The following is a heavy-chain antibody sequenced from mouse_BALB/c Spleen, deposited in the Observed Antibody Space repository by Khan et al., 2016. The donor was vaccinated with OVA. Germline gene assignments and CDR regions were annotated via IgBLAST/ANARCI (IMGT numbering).Heavy chain of an antibody. Sequence: VELVESGAELAKPGASVKMSCKASGYTFTTYWMHWVQQRPGQGLEWIGYINPTSGYTDYNEKFKDRATLSADKSSSTAYMQLSSLTSEDSAVYYCTGDRIDYWGKGTTLTVSS. CDR1: GYTFTTYW. J-gene: IGHJ2*01. V-gene: IGHV1-7*01. CDR2: INPTSGYT. CDR3: TGDRIDY.